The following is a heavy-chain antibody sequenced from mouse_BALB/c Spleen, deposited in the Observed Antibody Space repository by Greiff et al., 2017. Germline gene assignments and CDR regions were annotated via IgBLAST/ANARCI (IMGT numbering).Heavy chain of an antibody. CDR3: AREGNSFAY. V-gene: IGHV1-80*01. J-gene: IGHJ3*01. D-gene: IGHD2-1*01. CDR1: GYAFSSYW. Sequence: VKLMESGAELVRPGSSVKISCKASGYAFSSYWMNWVKQRPGQGLEWIGQIYPGDGDTNYNGKFKGKATLTADKSSSTAYMQLSSLTSEDSAVYFCAREGNSFAYWGQGTLVTVS. CDR2: IYPGDGDT.